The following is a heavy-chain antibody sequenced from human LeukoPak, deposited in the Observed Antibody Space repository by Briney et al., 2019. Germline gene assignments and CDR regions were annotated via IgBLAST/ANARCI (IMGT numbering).Heavy chain of an antibody. V-gene: IGHV1-18*04. CDR1: GYTFINYG. J-gene: IGHJ4*02. Sequence: GASVKVSCKASGYTFINYGITWVRQAPGQGLEWMGWISAYNGNTNYAQKLQGRVTMTTDTSTSTAYMELRSLRSDDTAVYYCARAAPTLMVTTDFDYWGQGTLVTVSS. D-gene: IGHD4-11*01. CDR3: ARAAPTLMVTTDFDY. CDR2: ISAYNGNT.